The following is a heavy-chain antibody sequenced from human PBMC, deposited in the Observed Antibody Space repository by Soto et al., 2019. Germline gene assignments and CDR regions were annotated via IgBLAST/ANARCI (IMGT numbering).Heavy chain of an antibody. CDR3: ARETFSSSSYYYYGMDV. CDR2: ISAYNGNT. D-gene: IGHD6-6*01. Sequence: ASVKVSCKASGYTFTSYCISWVRQAPGQGLEWMGWISAYNGNTNYAQKLQGRVTMTTDTSTSTAYMELRSLRSDDTAVYYCARETFSSSSYYYYGMDVWGQGTTVTVSS. J-gene: IGHJ6*02. V-gene: IGHV1-18*04. CDR1: GYTFTSYC.